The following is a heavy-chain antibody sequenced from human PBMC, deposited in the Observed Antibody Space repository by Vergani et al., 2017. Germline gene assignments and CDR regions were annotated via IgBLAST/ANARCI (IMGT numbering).Heavy chain of an antibody. CDR3: ERVVVWEGAFDI. CDR1: GGSISSGGYY. D-gene: IGHD2-21*01. CDR2: IYYSGRT. V-gene: IGHV4-31*03. J-gene: IGHJ3*02. Sequence: QVQLQESGPGLVKPSQTLSLTCTVSGGSISSGGYYWSWIRQHPGKGLEWIGYIYYSGRTYYNPSLKSRVTISVDTSKNQFSLKLSSVTAADTVVYYCERVVVWEGAFDIWGQGTMVTVSS.